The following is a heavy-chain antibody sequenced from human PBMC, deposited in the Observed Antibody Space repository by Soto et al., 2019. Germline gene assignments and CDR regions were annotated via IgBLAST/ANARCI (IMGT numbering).Heavy chain of an antibody. J-gene: IGHJ6*02. Sequence: EVQLVESGGGLVKPGGSLRLSCAASGFTFSSYSMNWVRQAPGKGLEWVSSISSSSSYIYYADSVKGRFTISRDNAKNSLYLQMNSLRAEDTAVYYCVRDSYSSSWYYYYYGMDVWGQGTTVTVSS. CDR3: VRDSYSSSWYYYYYGMDV. CDR2: ISSSSSYI. CDR1: GFTFSSYS. D-gene: IGHD6-13*01. V-gene: IGHV3-21*01.